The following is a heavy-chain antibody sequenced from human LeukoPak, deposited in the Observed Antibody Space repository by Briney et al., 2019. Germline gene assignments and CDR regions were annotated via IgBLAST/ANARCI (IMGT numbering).Heavy chain of an antibody. CDR1: GFTFSSYD. CDR2: IGTAGDT. J-gene: IGHJ3*02. Sequence: RGSLRLSCAASGFTFSSYDMHWVRHATGKGREWGSAIGTAGDTYYPSSVKGRFTISRENAKNSLYLQMNSLRAGDTAVYYCARVYQDAFDIWGQGTMVTVSS. V-gene: IGHV3-13*01. CDR3: ARVYQDAFDI. D-gene: IGHD2-2*01.